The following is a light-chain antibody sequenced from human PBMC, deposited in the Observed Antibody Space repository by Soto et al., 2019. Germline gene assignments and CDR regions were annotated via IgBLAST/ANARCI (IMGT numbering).Light chain of an antibody. V-gene: IGLV1-51*02. Sequence: QSVLTQPPSVSAAPGQTVTISCSGSSSNIGNNYVSWYQQLPGTAPKLLIYENSKRPSGIPDRFSGSKSGTSATLVITGLQTGDEADYYCGTWDNSLSAGVFGGGTKVTVL. CDR1: SSNIGNNY. CDR3: GTWDNSLSAGV. J-gene: IGLJ2*01. CDR2: ENS.